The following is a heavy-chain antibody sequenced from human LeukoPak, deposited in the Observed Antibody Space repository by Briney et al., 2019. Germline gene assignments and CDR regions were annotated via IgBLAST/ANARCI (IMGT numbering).Heavy chain of an antibody. CDR1: GYSISSGYY. CDR3: AKDRDYYLVGFFDY. D-gene: IGHD3-10*01. Sequence: ETLSLTCAVSGYSISSGYYWGWVRQAPGKGLEWVSAISGSGVTTYYADSVKGRFTISRDNSKNTLYLQMNSLRAEDTALYYCAKDRDYYLVGFFDYWGQGTLVTVSS. V-gene: IGHV3-23*01. J-gene: IGHJ4*02. CDR2: ISGSGVTT.